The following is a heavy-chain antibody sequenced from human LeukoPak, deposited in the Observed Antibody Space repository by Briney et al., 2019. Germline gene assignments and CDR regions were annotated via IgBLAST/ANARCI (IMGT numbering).Heavy chain of an antibody. CDR1: GYTFTSYG. CDR3: ARDTIVRYFDWFIYRGGVCDY. CDR2: ISAYNGNT. Sequence: GASVKVPCKASGYTFTSYGISWVRQAPGQGLEWMGWISAYNGNTNYAQKLQGRVTMTTDTSTSTAYMELRSLRSDDTAVYYCARDTIVRYFDWFIYRGGVCDYWGQGTLVTVST. J-gene: IGHJ4*02. D-gene: IGHD3-9*01. V-gene: IGHV1-18*01.